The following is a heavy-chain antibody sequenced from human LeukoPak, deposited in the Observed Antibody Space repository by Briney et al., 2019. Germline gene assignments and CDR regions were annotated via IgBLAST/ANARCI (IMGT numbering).Heavy chain of an antibody. J-gene: IGHJ4*02. CDR2: ISAYNGNT. CDR1: GYTFTNYG. CDR3: ARDFFHGHCSGLSCFLLDY. Sequence: GASVKVSCKASGYTFTNYGIYWVRQAPGQGLEWMAWISAYNGNTNYAQKLQGRVTMTTDTSTNTAYMELRSLRPDDTAVYYCARDFFHGHCSGLSCFLLDYWGQGSLVTVSS. V-gene: IGHV1-18*01. D-gene: IGHD2-15*01.